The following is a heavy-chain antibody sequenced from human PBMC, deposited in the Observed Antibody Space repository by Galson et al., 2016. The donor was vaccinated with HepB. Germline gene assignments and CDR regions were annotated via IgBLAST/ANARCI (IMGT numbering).Heavy chain of an antibody. CDR3: ARDEYGTTSGMDV. D-gene: IGHD4-17*01. Sequence: SVKVSCKASGYTFIGYYIHWVRQVPGLGLEWMGWINPNSGGTTYSQKFQGWVTMTRDTSISTAHMELSRLRSDDTAVYYCARDEYGTTSGMDVWGQGTTVTVSS. CDR2: INPNSGGT. CDR1: GYTFIGYY. V-gene: IGHV1-2*04. J-gene: IGHJ6*02.